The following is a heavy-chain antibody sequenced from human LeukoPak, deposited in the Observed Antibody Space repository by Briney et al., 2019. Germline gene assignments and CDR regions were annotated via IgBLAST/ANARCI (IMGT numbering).Heavy chain of an antibody. Sequence: GGSLRLSCAASGFIFSNYGMNWVRQAPGKGLEWVAAISASGSATSYADSVRGRFTISRDNSKSTTYLQMNSLRAEDTAVFYCAKNPYLRDFWSGYFDYWGQGIPATVSS. J-gene: IGHJ4*02. CDR3: AKNPYLRDFWSGYFDY. CDR1: GFIFSNYG. D-gene: IGHD3-3*01. CDR2: ISASGSAT. V-gene: IGHV3-23*01.